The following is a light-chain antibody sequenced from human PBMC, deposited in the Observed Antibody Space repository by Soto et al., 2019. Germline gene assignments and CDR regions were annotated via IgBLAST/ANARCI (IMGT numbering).Light chain of an antibody. J-gene: IGLJ1*01. Sequence: QSVLTQPASVSGSPGQSITISCTGTSSDVGGYNYVSWYQQHPGKAPKLMIYEVSDRPSGVSNRFSGSKSGNTASLTISGLLAGDEADYYCSSYTTSSTLVFGTGTKVTVL. V-gene: IGLV2-14*01. CDR2: EVS. CDR3: SSYTTSSTLV. CDR1: SSDVGGYNY.